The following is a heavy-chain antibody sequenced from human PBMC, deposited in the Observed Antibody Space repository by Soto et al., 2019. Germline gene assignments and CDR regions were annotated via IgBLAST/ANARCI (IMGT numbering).Heavy chain of an antibody. J-gene: IGHJ3*01. CDR2: IYHSGST. Sequence: SETLSLTCDVSGDTISTGGYTWAWIQQPPGKALEWIGYIYHSGSTYYNPSLKSRVTISADTSKNQLSLKLSSVTAADTAVYYCARGDSCNWGPGTMFT. D-gene: IGHD3-22*01. CDR1: GDTISTGGYT. CDR3: ARGDSCN. V-gene: IGHV4-30-2*01.